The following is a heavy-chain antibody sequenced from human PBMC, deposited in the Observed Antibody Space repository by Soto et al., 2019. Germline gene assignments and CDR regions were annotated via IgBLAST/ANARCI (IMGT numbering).Heavy chain of an antibody. CDR2: ISSSSSYI. CDR3: ARPYYYDSSGYYYYYYYGMDV. CDR1: GFTFSSYS. D-gene: IGHD3-22*01. J-gene: IGHJ6*02. Sequence: GSLRLSCAASGFTFSSYSMNWVRQAPGKGLEWVSSISSSSSYIYYADSVKGRFTISRDNAKNSLYLQMNSLRAEDTAVYYCARPYYYDSSGYYYYYYYGMDVWGQGTTVTVSS. V-gene: IGHV3-21*01.